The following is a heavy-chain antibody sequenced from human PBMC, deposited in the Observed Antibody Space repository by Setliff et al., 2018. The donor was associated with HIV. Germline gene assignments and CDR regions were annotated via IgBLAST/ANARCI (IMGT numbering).Heavy chain of an antibody. J-gene: IGHJ4*02. CDR3: AGFPLSSSWYFY. CDR1: GGSISSGGYY. V-gene: IGHV4-31*03. CDR2: IYYSGST. D-gene: IGHD6-13*01. Sequence: SETLSLTCTVSGGSISSGGYYWSWIRQHPGKGLEWIGYIYYSGSTYYNPSLKSRVTISVDTSKNQFSLKLSSVTAADTAVYYCAGFPLSSSWYFYWGQGTLVTVSS.